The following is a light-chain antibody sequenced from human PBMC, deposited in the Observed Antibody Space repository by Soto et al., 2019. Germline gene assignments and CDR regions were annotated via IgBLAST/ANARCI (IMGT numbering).Light chain of an antibody. J-gene: IGKJ4*01. V-gene: IGKV4-1*01. CDR1: QSVLYSSNNKNY. CDR3: QQYTTALT. CDR2: WAS. Sequence: DIVMTQSPDSLAVSLGERATINCKSSQSVLYSSNNKNYLAWYQQKPGQPPKLIIYWASTRESGVPDRFSGSGSGTDFSLTISSLQAEDVAVYYCQQYTTALTFGGGTKVEVK.